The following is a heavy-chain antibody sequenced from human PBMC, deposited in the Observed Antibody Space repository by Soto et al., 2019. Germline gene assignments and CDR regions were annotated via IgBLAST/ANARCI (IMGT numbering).Heavy chain of an antibody. D-gene: IGHD3-16*02. J-gene: IGHJ3*02. CDR2: IYYSGST. V-gene: IGHV4-39*01. CDR3: ARKTYPSAYDYIWGSYRDDAFDI. Sequence: SETLSLTCTVSGGSISSSSYYWGWIRQPPGKGLEWIGSIYYSGSTYYNPSLKSRVTISVDTSKNQFSLKLSSVTAADTAVYYCARKTYPSAYDYIWGSYRDDAFDIWGQGTMVTVSS. CDR1: GGSISSSSYY.